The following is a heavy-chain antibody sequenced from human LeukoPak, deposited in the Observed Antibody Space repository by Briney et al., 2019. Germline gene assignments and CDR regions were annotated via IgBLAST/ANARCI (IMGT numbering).Heavy chain of an antibody. CDR1: GFSFNTPGVG. CDR2: IYWNNDN. Sequence: VSGPTLVNPTPTLTLTCTFSGFSFNTPGVGMGWIRQSPGKALEWLALIYWNNDNRYSPSLRSRLTITKDSPKNQVVLTMTKMDPVDTATYYCAHYGDYRFLYYFDHWGQGTLVTVSS. V-gene: IGHV2-5*01. CDR3: AHYGDYRFLYYFDH. J-gene: IGHJ4*02. D-gene: IGHD4-17*01.